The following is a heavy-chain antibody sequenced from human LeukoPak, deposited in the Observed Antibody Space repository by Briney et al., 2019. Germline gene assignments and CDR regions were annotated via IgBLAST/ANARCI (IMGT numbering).Heavy chain of an antibody. J-gene: IGHJ5*02. Sequence: EASVKVSCKASGGTFSSYATSWVRQAPGQGLEWMGGIIPIFGTANYAQKFQSRVTITADESTSTAYMELSSLRSEDTAVYYCARVLYWAVAPAMGWFDPWGQGTLVTVSS. CDR3: ARVLYWAVAPAMGWFDP. CDR1: GGTFSSYA. D-gene: IGHD5-18*01. V-gene: IGHV1-69*13. CDR2: IIPIFGTA.